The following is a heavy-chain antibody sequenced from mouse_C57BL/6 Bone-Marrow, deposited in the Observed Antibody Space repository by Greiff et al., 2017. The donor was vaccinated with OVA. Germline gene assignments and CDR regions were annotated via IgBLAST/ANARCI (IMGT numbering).Heavy chain of an antibody. V-gene: IGHV1-69*01. CDR1: GYTFTSYW. CDR3: ARSRTTVVAHWYFDV. Sequence: QVHVKQPGAELVMPGASVKLSCKASGYTFTSYWMHWVKQRPGQGLEWIGEIDPSDSYTNYNQKFKGKSTLTVDKSSSTAYMQLSSLTSEDSAVYYCARSRTTVVAHWYFDVWGTGTTVTVSS. J-gene: IGHJ1*03. D-gene: IGHD1-1*01. CDR2: IDPSDSYT.